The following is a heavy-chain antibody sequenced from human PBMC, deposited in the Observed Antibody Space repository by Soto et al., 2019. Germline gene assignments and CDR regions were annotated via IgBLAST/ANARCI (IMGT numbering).Heavy chain of an antibody. CDR1: GFTFSSYG. CDR2: ISYDGSNK. Sequence: PGGSLRLSCAASGFTFSSYGMHWVRQAPGKGLEWVAVISYDGSNKYYADSVKGRFTISRDNSKNTLYLQMNSLRAEDTAVYYCARGRVVRGVTTSVPHDFWGQGTLVTVSS. D-gene: IGHD3-10*01. J-gene: IGHJ4*02. V-gene: IGHV3-30*03. CDR3: ARGRVVRGVTTSVPHDF.